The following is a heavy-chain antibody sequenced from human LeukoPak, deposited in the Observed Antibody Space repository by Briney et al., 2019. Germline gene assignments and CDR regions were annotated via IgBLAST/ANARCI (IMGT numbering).Heavy chain of an antibody. CDR1: GFTFSSYS. Sequence: GGSLRLSCAASGFTFSSYSMNWVRQAPGKGLERVSSISSSSSYIYYADSVKGRFTISRDNAKNSLYLQMNSLRAEDTAVYYCARATYYYDSSGYHDAFDIWGQGTMVTVSS. V-gene: IGHV3-21*01. CDR2: ISSSSSYI. CDR3: ARATYYYDSSGYHDAFDI. J-gene: IGHJ3*02. D-gene: IGHD3-22*01.